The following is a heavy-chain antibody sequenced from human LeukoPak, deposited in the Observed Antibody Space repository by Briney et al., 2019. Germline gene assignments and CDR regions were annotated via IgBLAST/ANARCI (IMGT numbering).Heavy chain of an antibody. V-gene: IGHV3-23*01. CDR2: ISGSGGST. D-gene: IGHD4-17*01. CDR1: GFTFSNYA. Sequence: GGSLRLSCAVSGFTFSNYAMSWVRQAPGKGLEWVSTISGSGGSTYYADSVKGRFTISRDNSKNTLYLQMNSLRAEDTAVYYCAKGSHDYGDYDDWGQGTLVTVSS. J-gene: IGHJ4*02. CDR3: AKGSHDYGDYDD.